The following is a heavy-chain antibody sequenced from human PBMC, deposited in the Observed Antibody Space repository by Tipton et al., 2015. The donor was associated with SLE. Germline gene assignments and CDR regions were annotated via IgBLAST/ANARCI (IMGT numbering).Heavy chain of an antibody. J-gene: IGHJ4*02. CDR3: ARHGTYTRDPFDS. Sequence: TLSLTCSVSGDSISPYYWSWIRQPPGEGLEWIGYIFHTGSTNYNPSLKSRITISVDTSRNQFSLNLNSVTAADTAVYYCARHGTYTRDPFDSWGQGTLVIVSS. CDR1: GDSISPYY. D-gene: IGHD1-1*01. CDR2: IFHTGST. V-gene: IGHV4-59*08.